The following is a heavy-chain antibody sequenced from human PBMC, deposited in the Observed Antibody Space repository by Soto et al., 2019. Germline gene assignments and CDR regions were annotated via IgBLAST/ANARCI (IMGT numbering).Heavy chain of an antibody. CDR2: SYAGHCES. V-gene: IGHV5-51*01. CDR1: GYTFTGHW. Sequence: EVQLVQSGAEMKKPGESLQISCKGSGYTFTGHWIGWVRLTRGRGLEWMGISYAGHCESMYSPSLQGLVIMAVDESVNPAYLQWHSLNAADTSMYYCPRHITHNRWSTVDYWGQGTVVTVSS. CDR3: PRHITHNRWSTVDY. J-gene: IGHJ4*02. D-gene: IGHD2-15*01.